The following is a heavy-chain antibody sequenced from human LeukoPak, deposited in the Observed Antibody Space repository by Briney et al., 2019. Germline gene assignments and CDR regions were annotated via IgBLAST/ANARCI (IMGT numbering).Heavy chain of an antibody. CDR2: IRYDGSNK. J-gene: IGHJ4*02. V-gene: IGHV3-30*02. CDR3: AKDPPYCSSTSCYYFDY. D-gene: IGHD2-2*01. CDR1: GFTFDDYG. Sequence: GGSLRLSCAASGFTFDDYGMHWVRQAPGKGLEWVAFIRYDGSNKYYADSVKGRFTISRDNSKNTLYLQMNSLRAEDTAVYYCAKDPPYCSSTSCYYFDYWGQGTLVTVSS.